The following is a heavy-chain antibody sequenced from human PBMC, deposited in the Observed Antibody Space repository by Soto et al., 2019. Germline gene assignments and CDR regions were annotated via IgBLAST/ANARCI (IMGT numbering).Heavy chain of an antibody. D-gene: IGHD6-6*01. CDR3: SRDGSTSSLDYYYYYMDV. CDR1: KFTFSGYW. V-gene: IGHV3-74*01. Sequence: GGSLRLSCAASKFTFSGYWMHWVRQVPGKGLVWVSRINPDGSATNYADSVKGRFTISRDNAKNTLYLQMNRLTAGDTAVYYCSRDGSTSSLDYYYYYMDVWGKGTTVTVSS. CDR2: INPDGSAT. J-gene: IGHJ6*03.